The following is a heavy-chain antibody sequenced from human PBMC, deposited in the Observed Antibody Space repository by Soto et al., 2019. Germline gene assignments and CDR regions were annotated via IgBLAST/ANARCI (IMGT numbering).Heavy chain of an antibody. V-gene: IGHV3-30-3*01. CDR2: ISYDGSNK. CDR3: ARQNYDSSGYTDY. CDR1: GFTFSSYA. J-gene: IGHJ4*02. D-gene: IGHD3-22*01. Sequence: GGSLRLSCAASGFTFSSYAMHWVRQAPGKGLEWVAVISYDGSNKYYADSVKGRFTISRDNSKNTLYLQMNSLRAEDTAVYYCARQNYDSSGYTDYWGQGTLVTVSS.